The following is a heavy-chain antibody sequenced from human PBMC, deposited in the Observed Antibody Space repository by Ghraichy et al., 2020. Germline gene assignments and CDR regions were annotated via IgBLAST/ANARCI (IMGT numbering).Heavy chain of an antibody. CDR1: GGSISSGGYS. J-gene: IGHJ3*02. Sequence: SETLSPTCAVSGGSISSGGYSWSWIRQPPGKGLEWIGYIYHSGSTYYNPSLKSRVTISVDRSKNQFSLKLSSVTAADTAVYYCARVGDSSGYLDAFDIWGQGTMVTVSS. CDR3: ARVGDSSGYLDAFDI. CDR2: IYHSGST. D-gene: IGHD3-22*01. V-gene: IGHV4-30-2*01.